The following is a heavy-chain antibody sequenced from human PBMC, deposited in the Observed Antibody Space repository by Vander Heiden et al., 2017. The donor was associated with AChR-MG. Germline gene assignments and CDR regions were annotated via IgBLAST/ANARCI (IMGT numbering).Heavy chain of an antibody. CDR2: ISSSGTVI. J-gene: IGHJ6*02. CDR1: GFSFPTYE. D-gene: IGHD2-2*01. Sequence: DGQLVESGGGLVQPGGSLRLSCAASGFSFPTYEMNWVRQTPGKGLEWVSYISSSGTVIYDADSVKGRFTISRDNAKSSLNLQMDSLRAEDTAVYYCARGEVIPAAEDYSYYYGLDVWGQGTTVTVSS. CDR3: ARGEVIPAAEDYSYYYGLDV. V-gene: IGHV3-48*03.